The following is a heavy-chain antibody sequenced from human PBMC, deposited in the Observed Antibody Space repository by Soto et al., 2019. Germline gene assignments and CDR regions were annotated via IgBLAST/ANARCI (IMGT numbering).Heavy chain of an antibody. Sequence: GGSLRLSCAASGFTFSSYGMHWVRQAPGKGLEWVGVISYDGSNKYYADSVKGRFTIARDNYKHTLFLHMSSLRAEDTAVYYCVKDGSSGWPYYYGLDVWGQGTSVTVSS. CDR2: ISYDGSNK. V-gene: IGHV3-30*18. D-gene: IGHD6-19*01. J-gene: IGHJ6*02. CDR1: GFTFSSYG. CDR3: VKDGSSGWPYYYGLDV.